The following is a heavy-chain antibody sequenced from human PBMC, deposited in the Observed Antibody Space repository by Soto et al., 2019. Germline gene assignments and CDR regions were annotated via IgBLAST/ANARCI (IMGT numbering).Heavy chain of an antibody. V-gene: IGHV3-23*01. Sequence: GGSLRLSCAASGFTFSSYAMSWVRQAPGKGLEWVSAISGSDGRTYSTDSVKGRFTISRDNSRNTAYLQMNSLRVEDTAVYYCAKGVSQYTPLALFDYWGRGTLVTVSS. CDR2: ISGSDGRT. J-gene: IGHJ4*02. CDR3: AKGVSQYTPLALFDY. D-gene: IGHD5-18*01. CDR1: GFTFSSYA.